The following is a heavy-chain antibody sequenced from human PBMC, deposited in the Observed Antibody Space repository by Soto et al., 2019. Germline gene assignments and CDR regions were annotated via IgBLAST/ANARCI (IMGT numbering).Heavy chain of an antibody. D-gene: IGHD3-3*01. CDR3: AGGTIFGVVNWFDP. Sequence: SVKVSCKASGGTFSSYAISWVRQAPGQGLEWMGGIIPIFGTANYAQKFQGRVTITADKSTSTAYMELSSLRSEDTAVYYCAGGTIFGVVNWFDPWGQGTLVTVSS. J-gene: IGHJ5*02. CDR2: IIPIFGTA. CDR1: GGTFSSYA. V-gene: IGHV1-69*06.